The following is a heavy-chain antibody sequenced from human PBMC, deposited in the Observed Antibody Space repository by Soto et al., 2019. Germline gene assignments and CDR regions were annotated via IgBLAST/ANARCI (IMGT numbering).Heavy chain of an antibody. J-gene: IGHJ4*02. Sequence: EVQLVESGGGLVKPGGSLRLSCAASGFTFSNAWMNWVRQTPGKGLEWVGRIKSKTDGGTTDYAAPVKGRFTISRDDSKNTLYPQMNSLKTEDTAVYYCTTDPIVVVIEGGDYWGQGTLVTVSS. CDR2: IKSKTDGGTT. V-gene: IGHV3-15*07. CDR3: TTDPIVVVIEGGDY. D-gene: IGHD3-22*01. CDR1: GFTFSNAW.